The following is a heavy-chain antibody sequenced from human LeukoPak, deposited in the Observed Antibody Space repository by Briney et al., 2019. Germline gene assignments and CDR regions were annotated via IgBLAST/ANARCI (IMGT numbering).Heavy chain of an antibody. CDR2: IKQDGSEK. V-gene: IGHV3-7*01. CDR1: GFTFSSYW. J-gene: IGHJ4*02. D-gene: IGHD3-9*01. CDR3: ARSPLYFDWLFYFDS. Sequence: GGSLRLSCAASGFTFSSYWMSWVRQAPGKGLEWVANIKQDGSEKYYVDSLKGRFTISRDNAKNSLYLQMNSLRAEDTAVYYCARSPLYFDWLFYFDSWGQGTLVTVSS.